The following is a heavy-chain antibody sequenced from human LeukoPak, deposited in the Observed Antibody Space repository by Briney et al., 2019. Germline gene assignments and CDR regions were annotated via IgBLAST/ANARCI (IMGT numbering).Heavy chain of an antibody. V-gene: IGHV3-66*01. CDR1: GFTVSSNY. CDR3: ARENTMPRGVPRGFDI. Sequence: GGSLRLSCAASGFTVSSNYMNWVRQAPGRGLEWVSVIYSGGSTDYADSVKGRSTISRDNSKNTLYLQLNSLRAEDTAVYYCARENTMPRGVPRGFDIRGQGTMVTVSS. CDR2: IYSGGST. J-gene: IGHJ3*02. D-gene: IGHD3-10*01.